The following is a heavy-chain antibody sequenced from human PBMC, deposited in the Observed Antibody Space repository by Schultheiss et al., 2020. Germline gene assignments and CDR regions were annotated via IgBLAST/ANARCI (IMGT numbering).Heavy chain of an antibody. CDR3: ARGGYYDFWSGYLDYYYYGMDV. D-gene: IGHD3-3*01. Sequence: SETLSLTCTVSGGSISSYYWSWIRQPPGKGLEWIGYIYYSGSTNYNPSLKSRVTISVDTSKNQFSLKLSSVTAADTAVYYCARGGYYDFWSGYLDYYYYGMDVWGQGTTVTVSS. V-gene: IGHV4-59*01. CDR1: GGSISSYY. J-gene: IGHJ6*02. CDR2: IYYSGST.